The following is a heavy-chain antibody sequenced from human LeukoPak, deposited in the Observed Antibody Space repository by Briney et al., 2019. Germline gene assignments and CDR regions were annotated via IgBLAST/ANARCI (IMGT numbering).Heavy chain of an antibody. V-gene: IGHV1-18*01. J-gene: IGHJ6*02. Sequence: ASVKVSCKASGYTFTSYGISWVRQAPGQGLEWMGWISAYNGNTNYAQKLQGRVTMTTDTSTSTAYMGLRSLRSDDTAVYYCAREAYYDSSGTSGYYYGMDVWGQGTTVTVSS. CDR2: ISAYNGNT. CDR1: GYTFTSYG. CDR3: AREAYYDSSGTSGYYYGMDV. D-gene: IGHD3-22*01.